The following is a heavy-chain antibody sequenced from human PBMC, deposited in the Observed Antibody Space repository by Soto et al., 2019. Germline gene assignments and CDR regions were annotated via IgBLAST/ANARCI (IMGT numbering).Heavy chain of an antibody. V-gene: IGHV4-34*01. D-gene: IGHD1-26*01. CDR3: ARHHVRGRTIAGAAEF. CDR1: GGSLSGYY. CDR2: FNHSGDT. J-gene: IGHJ4*02. Sequence: QVQLQQWGAGLLKPSETLSLTCAVYGGSLSGYYWSWIRQPPGKALEWIGEFNHSGDTNYNPSLTGRVTISVATSKNQLFLNLSSVTAADTAMYFCARHHVRGRTIAGAAEFWGQGTLVTVSS.